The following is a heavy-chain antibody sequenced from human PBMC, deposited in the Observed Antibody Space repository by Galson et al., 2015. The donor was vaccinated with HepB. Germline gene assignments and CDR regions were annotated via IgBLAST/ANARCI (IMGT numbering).Heavy chain of an antibody. J-gene: IGHJ4*02. CDR2: SDPESGER. V-gene: IGHV1-24*01. Sequence: SVKVPCKVSGYTLTELSMYWLRRVPGKGLEFMGGSDPESGERMYGQTFQGRVTLTEDTTTDTAYMELRSLRSEDTALYYCATADLWSGYFDYWGQGTLVTVSS. CDR1: GYTLTELS. CDR3: ATADLWSGYFDY. D-gene: IGHD3-3*01.